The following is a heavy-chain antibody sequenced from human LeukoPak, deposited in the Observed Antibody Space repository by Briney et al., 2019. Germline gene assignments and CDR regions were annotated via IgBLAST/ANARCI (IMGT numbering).Heavy chain of an antibody. CDR2: ISGSGVST. J-gene: IGHJ4*02. V-gene: IGHV3-23*01. CDR3: ARIGQWLALFDY. CDR1: GFTFSSYA. D-gene: IGHD6-19*01. Sequence: GGSLRLSCAASGFTFSSYAMSWVLQAPGKGQEWVSAISGSGVSTYYADSVKGLFTISRDNSKNTLYLQMNSLRAEDTAVYYCARIGQWLALFDYWGQGTLVTVSS.